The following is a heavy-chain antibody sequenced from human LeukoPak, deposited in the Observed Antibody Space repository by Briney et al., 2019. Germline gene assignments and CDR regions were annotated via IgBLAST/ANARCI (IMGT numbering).Heavy chain of an antibody. D-gene: IGHD6-13*01. CDR1: GYTFTGYF. Sequence: ASVKVSCKASGYTFTGYFMRWVRQAPGQGLEWTGWINPNSGGTNYAQKFQGRVTMTRDTSISTAYMELRRLRYDDTAVYYCATAVIVAVFGDAFDIWGQGTMVTVSS. J-gene: IGHJ3*02. V-gene: IGHV1-2*02. CDR2: INPNSGGT. CDR3: ATAVIVAVFGDAFDI.